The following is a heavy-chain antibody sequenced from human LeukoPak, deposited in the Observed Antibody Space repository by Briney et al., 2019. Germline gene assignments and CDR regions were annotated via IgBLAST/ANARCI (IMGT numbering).Heavy chain of an antibody. CDR3: ARASDRLQPPDY. CDR1: GGSISNYY. Sequence: PSETLSLTGTVSGGSISNYYWTWIRQPPGKGLEWIGYIYYSGSTNYNPSLKSRVTISVDTSKNQFSLKLSSVTAADTAMYYCARASDRLQPPDYWGQGTLVTVSS. V-gene: IGHV4-59*01. D-gene: IGHD4-11*01. CDR2: IYYSGST. J-gene: IGHJ4*02.